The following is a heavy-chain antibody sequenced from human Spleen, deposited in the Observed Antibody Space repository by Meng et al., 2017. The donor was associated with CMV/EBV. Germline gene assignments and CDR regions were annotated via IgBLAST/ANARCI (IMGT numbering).Heavy chain of an antibody. CDR3: ARAIVPAALCGMDV. D-gene: IGHD2-2*01. Sequence: GESLKISCAASGFSFNDYYMSWIRQAPGKGLEYVSYISSSGSIIYYADSVKGRFTISRDNAKKSLFLQMNSLRAEDTALYYCARAIVPAALCGMDVWGQGTTVTVSS. V-gene: IGHV3-11*01. J-gene: IGHJ6*02. CDR1: GFSFNDYY. CDR2: ISSSGSII.